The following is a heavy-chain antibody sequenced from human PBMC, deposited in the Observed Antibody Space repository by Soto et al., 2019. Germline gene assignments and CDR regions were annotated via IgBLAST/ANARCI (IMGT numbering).Heavy chain of an antibody. V-gene: IGHV3-15*07. J-gene: IGHJ4*02. Sequence: EVQLVESGGGLVKPGESLRLSCAASGFTFSGAWMNWVRQAPGKGLEWVGRIKRKSDGETTDYAAPVKGRFTISRDDSKDTLFLHMNSLKTEDTAMYYCTTNTCLGYCGGDNCYGIDHWGQGTLVTVSS. D-gene: IGHD2-15*01. CDR3: TTNTCLGYCGGDNCYGIDH. CDR1: GFTFSGAW. CDR2: IKRKSDGETT.